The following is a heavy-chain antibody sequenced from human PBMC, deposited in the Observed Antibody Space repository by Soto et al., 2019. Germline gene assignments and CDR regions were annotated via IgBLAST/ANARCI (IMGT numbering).Heavy chain of an antibody. CDR1: GFTFSSYA. V-gene: IGHV3-30-3*01. D-gene: IGHD6-13*01. CDR3: ARDRIYSSSWYDY. J-gene: IGHJ4*02. Sequence: GGSLRLSCAASGFTFSSYAMHWVRQAPGKGLEWVAVISYDGSNKYYADSVKGRFTISRDNSKNTLYLQMNSLRAEDTAVYYCARDRIYSSSWYDYWGQGTLVTVSS. CDR2: ISYDGSNK.